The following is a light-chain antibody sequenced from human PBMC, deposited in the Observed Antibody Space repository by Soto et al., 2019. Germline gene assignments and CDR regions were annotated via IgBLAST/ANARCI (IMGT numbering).Light chain of an antibody. CDR1: QSLLDPHGRSY. CDR2: VGS. CDR3: MQDQQTQWT. V-gene: IGKV2-28*01. Sequence: EIVMTQSPLSLSVTPGEPASISCRSSQSLLDPHGRSYVDWYLQKPGQSPQLLIYVGSNRASGVPDRITASASGTDFTLKISRVEADDVEVYYCMQDQQTQWTFGRGTKVEIK. J-gene: IGKJ1*01.